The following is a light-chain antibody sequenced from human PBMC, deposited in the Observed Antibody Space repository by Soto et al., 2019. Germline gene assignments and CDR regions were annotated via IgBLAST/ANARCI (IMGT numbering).Light chain of an antibody. Sequence: EIVLTQSPGTLSLSPGVAATLSCRASKSVSINTLAWYQQKPGRATRLLIFGASNRASDIPHRFRGSGSGTDFPLNISRLEPEDVAVYYCQQYGSAPPYTFGQGTKLEIK. J-gene: IGKJ2*01. CDR1: KSVSINT. V-gene: IGKV3-20*01. CDR3: QQYGSAPPYT. CDR2: GAS.